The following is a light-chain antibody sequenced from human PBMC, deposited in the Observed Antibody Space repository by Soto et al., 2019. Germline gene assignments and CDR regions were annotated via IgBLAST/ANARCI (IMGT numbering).Light chain of an antibody. CDR1: NIGSKS. J-gene: IGLJ1*01. CDR2: DDR. V-gene: IGLV3-21*02. CDR3: QVWDSSTDHYV. Sequence: SYELTQPPSMSGAPGQRARVTVGGTNIGSKSVHWYQQRPGQAPVLVVYDDRDRPSGIPERFSGSNSGNTATLTISRVEAEDEADYYCQVWDSSTDHYVFGTGTQLTVL.